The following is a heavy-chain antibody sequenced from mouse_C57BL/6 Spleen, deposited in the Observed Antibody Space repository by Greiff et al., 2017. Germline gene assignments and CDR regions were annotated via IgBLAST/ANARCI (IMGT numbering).Heavy chain of an antibody. CDR2: IYPSDSET. J-gene: IGHJ4*01. CDR3: ARNYAMDY. CDR1: GYTFTSYW. V-gene: IGHV1-61*01. Sequence: QVQLQQPGAELVRPGSSVKLSCKASGYTFTSYWMDWVKQRPGQGLEWIGNIYPSDSETHYNQKFKDKATLTVDKSSSTAYMQLSRLTSEDSAVYYCARNYAMDYWGQGTSVTVSS.